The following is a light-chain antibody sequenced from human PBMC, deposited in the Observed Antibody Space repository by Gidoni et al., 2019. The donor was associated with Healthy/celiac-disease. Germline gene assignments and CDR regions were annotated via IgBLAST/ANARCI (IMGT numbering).Light chain of an antibody. CDR3: QQYNSYSLT. CDR2: DDS. CDR1: QSISSW. V-gene: IGKV1-5*01. J-gene: IGKJ4*01. Sequence: DIQMTQSPSTLSASVGDRVTITCRASQSISSWLAWYQQKPGKAPKLLIYDDSSLESGVPSRFSGSGSGTEFTLTISSLQPDDFATYYGQQYNSYSLTFGGGTKVEIK.